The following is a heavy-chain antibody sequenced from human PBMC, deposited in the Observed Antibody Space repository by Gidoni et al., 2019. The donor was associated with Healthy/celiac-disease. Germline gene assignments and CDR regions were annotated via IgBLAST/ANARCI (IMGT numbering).Heavy chain of an antibody. CDR1: GFTFDDYA. CDR2: ISWNSGSI. J-gene: IGHJ6*02. CDR3: AKDSDYDFWSGSLSYGMDV. D-gene: IGHD3-3*01. Sequence: EVQLVESGGGLVQPGRSLRLSCAASGFTFDDYAMPWVRQAPGKGLGWVSGISWNSGSIGYADSVKGRFTISRDNAKNSLYLQMNSLRAEDTALYYCAKDSDYDFWSGSLSYGMDVWGQGTTVTVSS. V-gene: IGHV3-9*01.